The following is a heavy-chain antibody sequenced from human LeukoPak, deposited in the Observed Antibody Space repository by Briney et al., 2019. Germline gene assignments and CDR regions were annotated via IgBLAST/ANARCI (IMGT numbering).Heavy chain of an antibody. Sequence: ASVKVSCKASGYTFTGYYMHWVRQAPGRGLEWMGWINPNSGDTNYAQKFQGRVTMTRDTSISTAYMELSRLRSDDTAVYYCASEGAIRYYFDYWGQGTLVTVSS. CDR3: ASEGAIRYYFDY. CDR1: GYTFTGYY. J-gene: IGHJ4*02. V-gene: IGHV1-2*02. CDR2: INPNSGDT.